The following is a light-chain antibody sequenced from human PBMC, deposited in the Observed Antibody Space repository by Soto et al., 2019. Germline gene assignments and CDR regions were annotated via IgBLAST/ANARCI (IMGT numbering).Light chain of an antibody. CDR1: SSDIGSYNL. J-gene: IGLJ3*02. V-gene: IGLV2-23*02. CDR2: AVS. CDR3: CSYADSSTLL. Sequence: QSALTQPASVSGSPGQSITVSCTGTSSDIGSYNLVSWYQHHPGKAPKLMIYAVSKRPSGVSSRFSGSKSGNTASLTISGLQAEDEADYFCCSYADSSTLLFGGGTKVTVL.